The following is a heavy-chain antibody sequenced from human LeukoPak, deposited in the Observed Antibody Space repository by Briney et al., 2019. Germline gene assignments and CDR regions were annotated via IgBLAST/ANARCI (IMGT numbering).Heavy chain of an antibody. J-gene: IGHJ4*02. V-gene: IGHV3-23*01. CDR2: IIESGNDK. CDR1: GFSFGTFA. Sequence: GGSLRLSCAASGFSFGTFAMSWVRQAPGKGLEWVSGIIESGNDKHYADSVKGRFTISRDNFKDTLYLQMNSLRPDDTAIYYCARDTLWEWGQGTLVTVSS. CDR3: ARDTLWE. D-gene: IGHD1-26*01.